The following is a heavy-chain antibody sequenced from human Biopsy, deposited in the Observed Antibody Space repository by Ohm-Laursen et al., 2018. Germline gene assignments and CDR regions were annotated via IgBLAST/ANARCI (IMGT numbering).Heavy chain of an antibody. Sequence: SLRLSCTASGFTLSSYSMSWIRQAPGKGLEWLSYISGSGVTKMYADSVKGRFTVSRDNAKNSLYLEMNNLTVEDTAVYYCATDGAGSYNENWGQGTLDSVSS. CDR2: ISGSGVTK. D-gene: IGHD3-10*01. V-gene: IGHV3-11*01. J-gene: IGHJ4*02. CDR3: ATDGAGSYNEN. CDR1: GFTLSSYS.